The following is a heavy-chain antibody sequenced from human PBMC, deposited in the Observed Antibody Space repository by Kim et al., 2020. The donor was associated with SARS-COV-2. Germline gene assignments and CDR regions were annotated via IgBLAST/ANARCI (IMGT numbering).Heavy chain of an antibody. V-gene: IGHV3-9*01. Sequence: GGSLRLSCAASGFTFGDFAMHWVRHVPGKGLEWVSGLSWNSGVIGYADSVKGRFIISRHNAENSLYLQMNSLRAEDTAFYYCAKDLVSSSFRAFHIWGQG. CDR3: AKDLVSSSFRAFHI. D-gene: IGHD6-6*01. J-gene: IGHJ3*02. CDR2: LSWNSGVI. CDR1: GFTFGDFA.